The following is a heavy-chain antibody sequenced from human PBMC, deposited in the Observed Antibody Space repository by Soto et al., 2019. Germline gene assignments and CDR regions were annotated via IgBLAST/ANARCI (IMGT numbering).Heavy chain of an antibody. J-gene: IGHJ6*02. D-gene: IGHD3-16*01. CDR1: GYIFVNYG. V-gene: IGHV1-18*01. Sequence: QVQLVQSGDEVRKPGSSVKVSCKASGYIFVNYGIAWVRQAPGQGLEWMGWISPYRVNTHYASKVQGRLTMTTDTSTSPAYMDLGSLTSDDTAVYYWAMVDNYVTPTPQDVWGQGTTVTVSS. CDR2: ISPYRVNT. CDR3: AMVDNYVTPTPQDV.